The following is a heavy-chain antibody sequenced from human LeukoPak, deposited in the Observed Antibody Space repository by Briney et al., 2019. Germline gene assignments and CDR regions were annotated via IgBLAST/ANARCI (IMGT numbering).Heavy chain of an antibody. Sequence: SQTLSLTCTVSGGSISSGDYYWSWIRQPPGKGLEWIGYIYYSGSTYYNPSLKSRVTISVDTSKNQFSLKLSSVTAADTAVYYCARETELLWFGKKYYYYYMDVWGKGTTVTVSS. CDR2: IYYSGST. CDR1: GGSISSGDYY. J-gene: IGHJ6*03. D-gene: IGHD3-10*01. V-gene: IGHV4-30-4*01. CDR3: ARETELLWFGKKYYYYYMDV.